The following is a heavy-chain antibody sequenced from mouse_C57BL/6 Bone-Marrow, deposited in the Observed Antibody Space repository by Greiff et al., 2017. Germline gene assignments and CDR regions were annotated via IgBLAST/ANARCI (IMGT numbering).Heavy chain of an antibody. CDR2: INPSTGGT. J-gene: IGHJ2*01. V-gene: IGHV1-42*01. CDR3: ARGGVVGDY. CDR1: GYSFTGYY. Sequence: VQLQQSGPELVKPGASVKISCKASGYSFTGYYMNWVKQSPEKSLEWIGEINPSTGGTTYNQKFKAKATLNVDKSSSTAYMQLKSLTSEDSAVYYCARGGVVGDYWGQGTTLTVSS. D-gene: IGHD1-1*01.